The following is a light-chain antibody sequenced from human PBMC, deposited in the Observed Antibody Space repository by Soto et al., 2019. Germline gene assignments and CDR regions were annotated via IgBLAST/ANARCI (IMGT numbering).Light chain of an antibody. J-gene: IGLJ3*02. Sequence: QSVLTQPPSVSGAPGQRVTISCTGSSSNIGAGYDVHWYQQLPGTAPKLLIYGNSNRPSGVPDRFSGSKSGTSASLAITGLQAEDEAEYYGQSYDSSLSGPWVFGGGTKVTVL. V-gene: IGLV1-40*01. CDR1: SSNIGAGYD. CDR2: GNS. CDR3: QSYDSSLSGPWV.